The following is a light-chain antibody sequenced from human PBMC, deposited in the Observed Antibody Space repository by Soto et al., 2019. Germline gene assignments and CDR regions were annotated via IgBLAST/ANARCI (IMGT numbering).Light chain of an antibody. CDR1: QSISSY. V-gene: IGKV1-39*01. Sequence: DIQMTQSPSSLSASVVDRVTITCRASQSISSYLNWYQQKPGKAPKLLIYAASSLQSGVPSRFSGSGSGTDFTLTISSLQPEDFATYYCQQSYSTPQAFGQGTQLEIK. CDR3: QQSYSTPQA. J-gene: IGKJ5*01. CDR2: AAS.